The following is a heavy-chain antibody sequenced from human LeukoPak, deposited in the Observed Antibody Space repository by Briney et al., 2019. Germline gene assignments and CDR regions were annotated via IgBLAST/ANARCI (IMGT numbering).Heavy chain of an antibody. CDR1: GASISSGGYY. V-gene: IGHV4-31*03. CDR3: ARDCSSTTCPKLDY. Sequence: PSETLSLTCTVSGASISSGGYYWSWDRQHPGKGLEWIGYIYYSGSTSYYNPSLKSRVTISVDTSKNQFSLRLSSATAADTAVYYCARDCSSTTCPKLDYWGQGTLVTVSS. CDR2: IYYSGSTS. J-gene: IGHJ4*02. D-gene: IGHD2-2*01.